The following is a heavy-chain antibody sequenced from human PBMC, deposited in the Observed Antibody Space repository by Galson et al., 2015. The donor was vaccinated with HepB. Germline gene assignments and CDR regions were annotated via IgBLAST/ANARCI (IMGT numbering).Heavy chain of an antibody. CDR1: GFTFSSYS. J-gene: IGHJ6*02. Sequence: SLRLSCAASGFTFSSYSMNWVRQAPGKGLEWVSSISSSSSYIYYADSVKGRFTISRDNAKNSLYLQMNSLRAEDTAVYYCARDSLTGGYGYGMDVWGQGTTVTVSS. D-gene: IGHD5-18*01. CDR3: ARDSLTGGYGYGMDV. V-gene: IGHV3-21*01. CDR2: ISSSSSYI.